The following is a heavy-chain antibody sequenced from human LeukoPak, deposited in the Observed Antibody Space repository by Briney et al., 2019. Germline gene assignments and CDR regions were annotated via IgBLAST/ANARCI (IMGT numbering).Heavy chain of an antibody. J-gene: IGHJ4*02. Sequence: PSETLSLTCAVSGGSISSSNWWSWVRQPPGKGLEWIGEIYHSGSTNYNPSLKSRVTISVDKSKNQFSLKLSSVTAADTAVYYCARAHYDYVWGSGPLPSDWGQGTLVTVSS. D-gene: IGHD3-16*01. V-gene: IGHV4-4*02. CDR3: ARAHYDYVWGSGPLPSD. CDR1: GGSISSSNW. CDR2: IYHSGST.